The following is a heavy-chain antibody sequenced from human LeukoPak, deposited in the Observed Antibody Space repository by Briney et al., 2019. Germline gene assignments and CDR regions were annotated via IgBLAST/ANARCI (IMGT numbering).Heavy chain of an antibody. CDR2: IYPGDSDT. Sequence: GESLKISCKGSGYRFTSYWIGWVRQMPGKGLEWMGIIYPGDSDTRYSPSFQGQVTISADKSISTAYLQWSSLKASDTAMYYCARQTYCSSTSCHGTDYWGQGTLVTVSS. CDR1: GYRFTSYW. D-gene: IGHD2-2*01. J-gene: IGHJ4*02. CDR3: ARQTYCSSTSCHGTDY. V-gene: IGHV5-51*01.